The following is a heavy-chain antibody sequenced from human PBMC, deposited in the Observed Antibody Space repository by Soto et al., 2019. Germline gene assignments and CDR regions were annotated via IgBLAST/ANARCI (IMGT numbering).Heavy chain of an antibody. CDR3: ARDEILATHPRGWFDP. Sequence: QVQLQESGPGLVKPSQTLSLTCTVSGGSISSGGYYWSWIRQHPGKGLEWIGYIYYSGSTYYNPSVKSRVTISVDTSKNQCSLKLSSVTAADTAVYYCARDEILATHPRGWFDPWGQGTLVTVSS. V-gene: IGHV4-31*03. J-gene: IGHJ5*02. CDR1: GGSISSGGYY. D-gene: IGHD5-12*01. CDR2: IYYSGST.